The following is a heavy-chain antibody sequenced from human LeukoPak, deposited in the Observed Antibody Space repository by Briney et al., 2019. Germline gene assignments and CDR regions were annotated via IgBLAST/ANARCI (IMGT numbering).Heavy chain of an antibody. CDR1: GFTFSSYA. CDR3: AKNARRAVAARTFDY. CDR2: ISGSGGST. D-gene: IGHD6-19*01. Sequence: GGSLRLSCAASGFTFSSYAMSWVRQAPGKGLEWVSAISGSGGSTYYADSVKGRFTISRDNSKNTLYLQVNSLRAEDTAVYYCAKNARRAVAARTFDYWGQGTLVTVSS. J-gene: IGHJ4*02. V-gene: IGHV3-23*01.